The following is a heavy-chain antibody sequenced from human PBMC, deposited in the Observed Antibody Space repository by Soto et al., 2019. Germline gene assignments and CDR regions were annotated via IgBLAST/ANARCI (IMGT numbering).Heavy chain of an antibody. CDR2: IIPKLGIT. Sequence: VQLVQSGAEVKRPGSSVKVSCKAPVGTFSDYNIAWVRQARGQGLEWMGRIIPKLGITNYAHKFQDRVRITADKATSTAYMELTSLKYVDTAVYFCARGERTRTTNCYHYLDVWGEGTSVTVS. D-gene: IGHD2-8*01. J-gene: IGHJ6*03. V-gene: IGHV1-69*02. CDR3: ARGERTRTTNCYHYLDV. CDR1: VGTFSDYN.